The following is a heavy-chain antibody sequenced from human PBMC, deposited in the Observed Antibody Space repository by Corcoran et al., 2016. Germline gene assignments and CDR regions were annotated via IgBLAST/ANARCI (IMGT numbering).Heavy chain of an antibody. Sequence: QVQLVQSGAEVKKPGASVKVSCKASGYTFTGYYMHWVRQAPGQGLEWMGWINPNSGGTNYAQKFQGRVTMTRDTSISTAYMELSRLRSDDTAVYYCARDNTDTKRGVWELSANDYWGQGTLVTVSS. D-gene: IGHD1-26*01. CDR3: ARDNTDTKRGVWELSANDY. CDR1: GYTFTGYY. V-gene: IGHV1-2*02. J-gene: IGHJ4*02. CDR2: INPNSGGT.